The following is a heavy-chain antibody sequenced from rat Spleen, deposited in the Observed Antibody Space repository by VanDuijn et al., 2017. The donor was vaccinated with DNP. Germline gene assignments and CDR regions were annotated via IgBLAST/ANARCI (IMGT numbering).Heavy chain of an antibody. J-gene: IGHJ3*01. D-gene: IGHD1-2*01. CDR1: GFTFNNYW. V-gene: IGHV5-31*01. Sequence: EVQLVESGGGLVQPGRSLKLSCVVSGFTFNNYWMTWIRQVPAKGLEWVAYIGSPAYAPYYTDSVKGRFAISRDNAKSTLYLQMDSLRSEDTATYYCARHEDYSSYVYGFAYWGQGTLVTVSS. CDR3: ARHEDYSSYVYGFAY. CDR2: IGSPAYAP.